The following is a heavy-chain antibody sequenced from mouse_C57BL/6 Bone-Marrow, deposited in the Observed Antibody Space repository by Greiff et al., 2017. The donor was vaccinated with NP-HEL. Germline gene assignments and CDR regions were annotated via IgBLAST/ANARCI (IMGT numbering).Heavy chain of an antibody. Sequence: VKLVESGPGLVQPSPSLSITCTVSGFSLTSYGVPWVRQSPGQGLVWLGVIWRGGSTAYNAAFIYRLSITKDTSKSQVFFKMNTLQADDAAIYVCASLLLRSGYWYFDVWGTGTTVTVSS. CDR2: IWRGGST. D-gene: IGHD1-1*01. V-gene: IGHV2-5*01. J-gene: IGHJ1*03. CDR3: ASLLLRSGYWYFDV. CDR1: GFSLTSYG.